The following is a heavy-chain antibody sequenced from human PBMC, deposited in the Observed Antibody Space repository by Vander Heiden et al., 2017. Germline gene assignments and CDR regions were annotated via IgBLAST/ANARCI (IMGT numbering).Heavy chain of an antibody. V-gene: IGHV3-13*01. J-gene: IGHJ6*04. CDR1: GFTFSSYA. CDR2: IGTAGDT. CDR3: ARSGYYYYGMDV. D-gene: IGHD6-25*01. Sequence: EVQLVESWGGLVQPGCSLRLSFAASGFTFSSYAMHWFPQATGKVLEWGAAIGTAGDTYYRGSVKGRFTIYRENAKNSLYLQMNSLRAGETAVYCCARSGYYYYGMDVWGKGTTVALSS.